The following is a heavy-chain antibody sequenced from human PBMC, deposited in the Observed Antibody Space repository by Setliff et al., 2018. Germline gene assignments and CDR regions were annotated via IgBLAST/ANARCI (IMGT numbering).Heavy chain of an antibody. CDR3: AKDLITTTVPEWLLYTPTTYFDY. CDR1: GFTFSSYW. J-gene: IGHJ4*02. D-gene: IGHD3-3*01. V-gene: IGHV3-23*01. CDR2: ISGSGGST. Sequence: PGGSLRLSCAASGFTFSSYWMSWVRQAPGKGLEWVSAISGSGGSTYYADSVKGRFTISRDNSKNTLYLQMNSLRAEDTAVYYCAKDLITTTVPEWLLYTPTTYFDYWGQGTLVTVSS.